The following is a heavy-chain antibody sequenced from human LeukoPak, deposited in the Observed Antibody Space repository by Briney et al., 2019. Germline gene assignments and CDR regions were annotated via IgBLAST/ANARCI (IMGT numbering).Heavy chain of an antibody. CDR1: GGSISSYY. CDR2: IYYSGST. Sequence: PSETLSLTCTVSGGSISSYYWSWIRQPPGKGLEWIGYIYYSGSTNYNPSLKSRVTISVDTSKNQFSLKLSSVTAADTAVYYCARDNIAAAGPYGMDVWGQGTTVTVSS. D-gene: IGHD6-13*01. V-gene: IGHV4-59*01. J-gene: IGHJ6*02. CDR3: ARDNIAAAGPYGMDV.